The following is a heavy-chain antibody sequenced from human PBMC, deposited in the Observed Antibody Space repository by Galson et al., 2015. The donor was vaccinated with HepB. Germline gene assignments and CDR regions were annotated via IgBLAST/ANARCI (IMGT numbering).Heavy chain of an antibody. CDR3: ARDRAYSAFDS. V-gene: IGHV3-7*03. Sequence: SLRLSCAASESSFRSSWMNWVRRAPGKGLEWVASINEDGSEKSHVDSVRGRFTISRDNAKNSLSLQMNSLRAEDTAVYYCARDRAYSAFDSWGQGTLVSVSS. D-gene: IGHD4/OR15-4a*01. J-gene: IGHJ4*02. CDR2: INEDGSEK. CDR1: ESSFRSSW.